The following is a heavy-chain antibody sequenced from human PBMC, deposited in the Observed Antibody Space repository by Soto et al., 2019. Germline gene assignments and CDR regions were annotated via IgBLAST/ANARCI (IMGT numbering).Heavy chain of an antibody. CDR2: INPNSGGT. V-gene: IGHV1-2*02. CDR1: GYTFTGYY. Sequence: ASVKVSCKASGYTFTGYYMHWVRQAPGQGLEWMGWINPNSGGTNYAQKFQGRVTMTRDTSISTAYMELSRLRSDDTAVYYCASEPELNSYYDSSGRYGMDVWGQGTTVTVSS. D-gene: IGHD3-22*01. J-gene: IGHJ6*02. CDR3: ASEPELNSYYDSSGRYGMDV.